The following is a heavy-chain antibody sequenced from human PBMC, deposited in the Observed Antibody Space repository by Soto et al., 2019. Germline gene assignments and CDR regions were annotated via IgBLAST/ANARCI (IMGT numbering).Heavy chain of an antibody. CDR2: ISSSGSTI. D-gene: IGHD6-6*01. CDR3: AREPPYSYSSSSYYFDY. CDR1: GVIFSDVA. Sequence: GGSLMLSCAASGVIFSDVAVNWVRQAPGKGLEWVSYISSSGSTIYYADSVKGRFTISRDNAKNSLYLQMNSLRAEDTAVYYCAREPPYSYSSSSYYFDYWGQGTLVTVSS. J-gene: IGHJ4*02. V-gene: IGHV3-48*03.